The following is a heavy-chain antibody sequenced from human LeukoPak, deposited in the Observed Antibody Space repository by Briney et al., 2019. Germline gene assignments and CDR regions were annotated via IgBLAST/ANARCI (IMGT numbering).Heavy chain of an antibody. J-gene: IGHJ4*02. CDR2: IWYDGSNK. CDR3: ATDVGTGGLEY. D-gene: IGHD2-8*02. Sequence: PGRSLRLSCAASGFSFSSSGMHWVRQAPGKGLEWVAVIWYDGSNKYYADSVKGRFTISRDNSKNTLYLQMTSLGAEDTAVYSCATDVGTGGLEYWGQGTLVTVSS. CDR1: GFSFSSSG. V-gene: IGHV3-33*01.